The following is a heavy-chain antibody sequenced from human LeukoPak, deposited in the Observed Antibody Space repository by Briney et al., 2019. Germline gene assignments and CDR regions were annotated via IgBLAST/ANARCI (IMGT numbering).Heavy chain of an antibody. CDR2: ISGYNGNT. CDR3: ARDATSDFDY. V-gene: IGHV1-18*01. Sequence: ASVKVSCKASGYTFTTYNINWVRQAPGQGLEWMGWISGYNGNTNYAQKLQGRVTMTTDTSTSTAYMELRSLKSDDTAVYYCARDATSDFDYWGQGTLVTVSS. J-gene: IGHJ4*02. CDR1: GYTFTTYN.